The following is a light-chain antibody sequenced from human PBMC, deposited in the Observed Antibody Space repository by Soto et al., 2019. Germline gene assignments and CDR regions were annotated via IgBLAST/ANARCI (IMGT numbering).Light chain of an antibody. V-gene: IGKV3-20*01. CDR2: GAS. CDR3: QQYGSSPGT. CDR1: QSVTSRY. Sequence: EIVLTQSPGTLSLSPGERATLSCRVSQSVTSRYLAWYQQKPGQAPRLLIFGASIRDTGIPDRFSGSGSGTDFTFTIRSLESEDFAVYYCQQYGSSPGTFGQGTKVEIK. J-gene: IGKJ1*01.